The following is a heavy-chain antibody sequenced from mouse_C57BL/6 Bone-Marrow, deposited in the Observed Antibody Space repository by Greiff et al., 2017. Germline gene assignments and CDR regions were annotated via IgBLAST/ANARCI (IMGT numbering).Heavy chain of an antibody. Sequence: QVQLQQSGAELVRPGTSVQMSCQASGYTFTNYWIGWAKQRPGHGLEWIGDIYPGGSSTNYNEKFKGKATLTADKSSSTAYMQFSSLTSEDSAIYYCARSGDYGSSYGYFDVWGTATKVTVSS. D-gene: IGHD1-1*01. V-gene: IGHV1-63*01. CDR2: IYPGGSST. J-gene: IGHJ1*03. CDR3: ARSGDYGSSYGYFDV. CDR1: GYTFTNYW.